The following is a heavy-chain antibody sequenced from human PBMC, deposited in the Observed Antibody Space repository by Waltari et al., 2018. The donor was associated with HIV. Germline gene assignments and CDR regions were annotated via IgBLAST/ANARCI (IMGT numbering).Heavy chain of an antibody. V-gene: IGHV1-24*01. CDR2: FEPEDAKT. Sequence: QVQLVQSGAEVKNPGASVKVSCKVSGHTLSELSIHWVRQAPGKGLQWMGGFEPEDAKTIYAQQFQGRVTMTEDTSTETVYMELRSLGSEDTAVYYCATLDYLLWRWFDPWGQGTLVTVSS. CDR3: ATLDYLLWRWFDP. D-gene: IGHD3-10*01. J-gene: IGHJ5*02. CDR1: GHTLSELS.